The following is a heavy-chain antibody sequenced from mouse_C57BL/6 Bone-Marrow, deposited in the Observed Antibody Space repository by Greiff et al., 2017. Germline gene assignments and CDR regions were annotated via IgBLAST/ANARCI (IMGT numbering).Heavy chain of an antibody. J-gene: IGHJ1*03. CDR1: GYAFSSSW. Sequence: VQLQQSGPELVKPGASVKISCKASGYAFSSSWMNWVKQRPGKGLEWIGRIYPGDGDTNYNGKFKGKATLTADKSSSTAYRQLSSLTSEDSAVYFGARWLLPWYFDVWGTGTTVTVSS. D-gene: IGHD2-3*01. CDR3: ARWLLPWYFDV. CDR2: IYPGDGDT. V-gene: IGHV1-82*01.